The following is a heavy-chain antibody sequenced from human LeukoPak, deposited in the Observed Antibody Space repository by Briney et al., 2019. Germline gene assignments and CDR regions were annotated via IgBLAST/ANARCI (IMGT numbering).Heavy chain of an antibody. CDR1: GGSIGSSSYY. Sequence: SETLSLTCIVPGGSIGSSSYYWAWIRQSPGKGLEWIGTFSSGGSAYYNPSLTSRVSISKDTSDNQFSLRLYSVTAADTAVYYCARKQTGTMYDVWGQGTQVTVSS. D-gene: IGHD1-7*01. J-gene: IGHJ4*02. CDR3: ARKQTGTMYDV. CDR2: FSSGGSA. V-gene: IGHV4-39*07.